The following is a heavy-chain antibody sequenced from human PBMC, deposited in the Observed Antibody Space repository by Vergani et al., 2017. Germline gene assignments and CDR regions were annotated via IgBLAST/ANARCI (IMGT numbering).Heavy chain of an antibody. J-gene: IGHJ4*02. CDR3: YTDYDDY. CDR1: GYSITSGHY. D-gene: IGHD2-2*02. Sequence: VQLLESGPGLLKPSETLSLTCSVSGYSITSGHYCGWVRQAPGKGLGWIGRIRSKNDGGTADYAAPLKGRFTISRDDSKDGAFLLVNNLKTEDTAVYFCYTDYDDYWGQGTLVTVSS. V-gene: IGHV3-15*01. CDR2: IRSKNDGGTA.